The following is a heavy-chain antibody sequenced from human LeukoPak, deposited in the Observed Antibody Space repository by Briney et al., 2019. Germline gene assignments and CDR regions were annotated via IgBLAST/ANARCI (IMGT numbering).Heavy chain of an antibody. CDR3: ANWGGTY. D-gene: IGHD7-27*01. Sequence: GGSLRLSCAASGFTFSGYAMSWVRLAPGKGLEWVSTISDTSGSTHYADSVKGRFTISRDNSKNTLYLQMHSLRAEDSAVYYCANWGGTYWGQGTLVTISS. CDR2: ISDTSGST. V-gene: IGHV3-23*01. J-gene: IGHJ4*02. CDR1: GFTFSGYA.